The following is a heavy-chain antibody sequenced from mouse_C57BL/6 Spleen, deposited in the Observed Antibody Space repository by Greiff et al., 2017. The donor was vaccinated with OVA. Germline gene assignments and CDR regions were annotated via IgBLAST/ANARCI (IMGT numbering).Heavy chain of an antibody. CDR2: INPGSGGT. Sequence: QVQLKESGAELVRPGTSVKVSCKASGYAFTNYLIEWVKQRPGQGLEWIGVINPGSGGTNYNEKFKGKATLTADKSSSTAYMQLSSLTSEDSAVYFCARDPYYYGSSPHWYFDVWGTGTTVTVSS. D-gene: IGHD1-1*01. CDR1: GYAFTNYL. J-gene: IGHJ1*03. CDR3: ARDPYYYGSSPHWYFDV. V-gene: IGHV1-54*01.